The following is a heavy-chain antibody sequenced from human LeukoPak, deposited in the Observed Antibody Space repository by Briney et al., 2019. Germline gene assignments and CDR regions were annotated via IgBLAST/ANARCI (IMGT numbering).Heavy chain of an antibody. CDR2: IKSKTDGGTI. Sequence: PGGSLRLSCAASGLTFRNAWMTWVRQAPGKGLERVGRIKSKTDGGTIDYAAPVKGRFTISRDDSKNTLFLQMSRLRTEDTAVYYCTTDEAAGTDYWGQGTLVTVSS. CDR3: TTDEAAGTDY. J-gene: IGHJ4*02. D-gene: IGHD6-13*01. CDR1: GLTFRNAW. V-gene: IGHV3-15*01.